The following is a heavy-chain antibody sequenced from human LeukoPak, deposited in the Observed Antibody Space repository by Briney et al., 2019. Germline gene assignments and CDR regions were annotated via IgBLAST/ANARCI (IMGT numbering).Heavy chain of an antibody. V-gene: IGHV1-2*02. CDR3: ARDHPRTNWSDP. CDR1: GYTFTGYY. J-gene: IGHJ5*02. Sequence: GASVKVSRKASGYTFTGYYMHWVRQAPGQGLEWMGWINPNSGGTNYAQKFQGGVTMTRDTSISTAYMELSRLRSDDTAVYYCARDHPRTNWSDPWGQGTLVTVSS. CDR2: INPNSGGT.